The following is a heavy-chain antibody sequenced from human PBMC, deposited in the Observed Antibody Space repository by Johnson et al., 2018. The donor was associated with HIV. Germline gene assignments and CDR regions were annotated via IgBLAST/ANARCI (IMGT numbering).Heavy chain of an antibody. D-gene: IGHD6-13*01. Sequence: VQLVESGGGLVQPGGSLRLSCAASGFTFSSYAMSWVRQAPGKGLEWVSAIVTAGDTYYPGFVKGRFTISRENAKNSLYMQMNSLRAEDTALYYCAKDLSWKGCCDAFDIWGQGTMVTVSS. CDR1: GFTFSSYA. CDR2: IVTAGDT. CDR3: AKDLSWKGCCDAFDI. V-gene: IGHV3-13*01. J-gene: IGHJ3*02.